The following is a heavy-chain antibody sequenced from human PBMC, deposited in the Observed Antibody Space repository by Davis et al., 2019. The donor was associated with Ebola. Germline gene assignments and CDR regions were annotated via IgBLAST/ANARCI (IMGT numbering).Heavy chain of an antibody. D-gene: IGHD1-14*01. Sequence: MPSETLSLTCTVSGGSISRSSYYWGWIRQPPGKGLEWIGSIYYSGSTYYNPSLKSRVTISVDTSKNQFSLKLSSVTAADTAVYYCARRDGRNEPLDYWGQGTLVTVSS. CDR2: IYYSGST. CDR3: ARRDGRNEPLDY. J-gene: IGHJ4*02. CDR1: GGSISRSSYY. V-gene: IGHV4-39*01.